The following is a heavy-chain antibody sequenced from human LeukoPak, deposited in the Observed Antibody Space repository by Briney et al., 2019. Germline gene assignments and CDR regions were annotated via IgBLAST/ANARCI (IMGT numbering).Heavy chain of an antibody. D-gene: IGHD2-2*01. V-gene: IGHV1-2*02. Sequence: ASVKVSCKASGYTFTGYYMHWVRQAPGQGLEWMGWINPNSGGTNYAQKFQGRVTMTRDTSISTAYMELSRLRSDDTAAYYCARVMALGMPAHAFDIWGQGTMVTVSS. J-gene: IGHJ3*02. CDR3: ARVMALGMPAHAFDI. CDR1: GYTFTGYY. CDR2: INPNSGGT.